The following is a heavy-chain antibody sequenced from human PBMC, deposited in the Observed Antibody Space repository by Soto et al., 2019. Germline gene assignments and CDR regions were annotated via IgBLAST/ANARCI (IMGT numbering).Heavy chain of an antibody. CDR1: GYTFTDYY. V-gene: IGHV1-2*04. D-gene: IGHD1-1*01. J-gene: IGHJ4*02. CDR3: ARGSPTTTPFDY. CDR2: INPNNGGT. Sequence: QVQLVQSGADLEKPGASVKVSCKASGYTFTDYYMHWVRQAPGQGLEWMGWINPNNGGTSYAQKFEGWVTMTRDTSISTAYMEVRRLTSDDTAVYYCARGSPTTTPFDYWGQGTLVTVSS.